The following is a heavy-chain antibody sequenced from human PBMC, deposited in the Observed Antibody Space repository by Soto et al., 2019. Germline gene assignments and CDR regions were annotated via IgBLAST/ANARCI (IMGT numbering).Heavy chain of an antibody. CDR2: IIPIFGTA. CDR3: ARDDVLRFLEWLPETYYYGMDV. D-gene: IGHD3-3*01. V-gene: IGHV1-69*13. J-gene: IGHJ6*02. CDR1: GGTFSSYA. Sequence: GASVKVSCKASGGTFSSYAISWVRQAPGQGLEWMGGIIPIFGTANYAQKFQGRVTITADESTSTAYMELSSLRSEDTAVYYCARDDVLRFLEWLPETYYYGMDVWGQGTTVTV.